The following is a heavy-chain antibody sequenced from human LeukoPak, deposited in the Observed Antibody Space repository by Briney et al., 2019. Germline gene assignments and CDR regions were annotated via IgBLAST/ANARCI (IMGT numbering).Heavy chain of an antibody. CDR3: AKQGDSGSSEIDY. CDR2: IYSGGST. CDR1: GFSVSSNY. Sequence: GGSLRLSCAVSGFSVSSNYMSWVRQAPGKGLEWVSVIYSGGSTYYADSVKGRFTISRDNSKNTLYLQMNSLRAEDTAVYYCAKQGDSGSSEIDYWSQGTLVTVSS. D-gene: IGHD1-26*01. V-gene: IGHV3-66*04. J-gene: IGHJ4*02.